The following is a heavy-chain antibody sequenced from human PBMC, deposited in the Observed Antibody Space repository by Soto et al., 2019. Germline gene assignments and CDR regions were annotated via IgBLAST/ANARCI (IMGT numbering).Heavy chain of an antibody. D-gene: IGHD3-22*01. CDR2: ISAYNGNT. CDR3: AREDDSSGYYGNWFDP. Sequence: GASVKVSCKASGYTFTSYGISWVRQAPGQGLEWMGWISAYNGNTNYAQKLQGRVTMTTDTTTSTAYMELRSLRSDDTAVYYCAREDDSSGYYGNWFDPWGQGTLVTVSS. V-gene: IGHV1-18*01. CDR1: GYTFTSYG. J-gene: IGHJ5*02.